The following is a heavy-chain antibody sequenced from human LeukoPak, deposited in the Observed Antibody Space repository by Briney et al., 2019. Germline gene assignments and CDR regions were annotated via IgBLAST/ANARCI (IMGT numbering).Heavy chain of an antibody. CDR2: ISSSSSYI. Sequence: GRSLRLSCAASGFTLSSYAIHWVRQAPGKGLEWVSSISSSSSYIYYADSVKGRFTISRDNAKNSLYLQMNSLRAEDTAVYYCARGDNSGWRNVYYFDYWGQGTLVTVSS. V-gene: IGHV3-21*01. CDR1: GFTLSSYA. CDR3: ARGDNSGWRNVYYFDY. J-gene: IGHJ4*02. D-gene: IGHD6-19*01.